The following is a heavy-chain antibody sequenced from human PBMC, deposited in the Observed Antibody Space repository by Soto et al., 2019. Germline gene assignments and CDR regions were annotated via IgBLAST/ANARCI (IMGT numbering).Heavy chain of an antibody. CDR2: INPSGGST. CDR3: ARGYSSSWYPQYNWFDP. D-gene: IGHD6-13*01. J-gene: IGHJ5*02. CDR1: GYTFTSYY. V-gene: IGHV1-46*01. Sequence: ASVKVSCKASGYTFTSYYMHWVRQAPGQGLEWIGIINPSGGSTSYAQKFQGRVTMTRDTSTSTVYMELSSLRSEDTAVYYCARGYSSSWYPQYNWFDPWGQGTLVTVSS.